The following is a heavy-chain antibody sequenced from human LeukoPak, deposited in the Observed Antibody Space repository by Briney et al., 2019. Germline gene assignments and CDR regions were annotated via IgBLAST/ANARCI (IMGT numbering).Heavy chain of an antibody. CDR3: ASARWDD. V-gene: IGHV4-34*01. CDR2: IHHSGST. D-gene: IGHD4-23*01. CDR1: GVSFSGYY. J-gene: IGHJ4*02. Sequence: KPSETLSLTCAVYGVSFSGYYWSWIRQPPGKGLEWIGEIHHSGSTNYNPSLRSRVTISVDISKNQFSLRLNSVTTADTAVYYCASARWDDWGQGTLVTVSS.